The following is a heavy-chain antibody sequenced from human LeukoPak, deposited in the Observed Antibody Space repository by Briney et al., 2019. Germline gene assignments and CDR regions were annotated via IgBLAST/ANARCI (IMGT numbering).Heavy chain of an antibody. J-gene: IGHJ5*02. Sequence: ASVRVSCKASGDTFSSSSISWVRQAPGQGLEWMGGIIPIFGTANYAQKFQGRVTITADESTSTAYMELSNLRSEDTAVYYCARVITMVRGVGFDPWGQGNLGSVSS. CDR2: IIPIFGTA. CDR1: GDTFSSSS. CDR3: ARVITMVRGVGFDP. V-gene: IGHV1-69*13. D-gene: IGHD3-10*01.